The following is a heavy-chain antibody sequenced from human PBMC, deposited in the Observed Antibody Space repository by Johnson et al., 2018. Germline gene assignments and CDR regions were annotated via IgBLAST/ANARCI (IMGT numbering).Heavy chain of an antibody. CDR1: GFSVSGDY. V-gene: IGHV3-53*01. Sequence: VRLVQAGGALIQAGGSLGLWCAASGFSVSGDYMTWVRQAPGKGLEWVSLISDEGETYYADSVQGRFIISRDEYKNTLYLQMNSLRAEDTDGYYCTRDQRPGIRRGNYFYMEVWGKGTTVIVSS. D-gene: IGHD2-21*01. CDR3: TRDQRPGIRRGNYFYMEV. J-gene: IGHJ6*03. CDR2: ISDEGET.